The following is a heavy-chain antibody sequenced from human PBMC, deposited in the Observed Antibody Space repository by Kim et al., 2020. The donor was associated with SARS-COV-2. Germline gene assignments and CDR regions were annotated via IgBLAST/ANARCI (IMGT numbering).Heavy chain of an antibody. CDR2: IIPIFGTA. Sequence: VKVSCKASGGTFSSYAISWVRQAPGQGLEWMGGIIPIFGTANYAQKFQGRVTITADESTSTAYMELSSLRSEDTAVYYCARGMVATGLVYYGMDVWGQGTTVTVSS. CDR1: GGTFSSYA. V-gene: IGHV1-69*01. D-gene: IGHD5-12*01. CDR3: ARGMVATGLVYYGMDV. J-gene: IGHJ6*02.